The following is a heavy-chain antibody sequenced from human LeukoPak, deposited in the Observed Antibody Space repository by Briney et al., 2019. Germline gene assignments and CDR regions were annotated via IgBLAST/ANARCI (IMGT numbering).Heavy chain of an antibody. D-gene: IGHD3-22*01. CDR1: GYSINGGYY. V-gene: IGHV4-38-2*01. Sequence: SDTLSLTCVVSGYSINGGYYWGWIRQSPGKGLEWIGTIFHSGSVYYNPSLKSRLTLSVDPPKNQFSLKLKSVTAADTAVYFCARMGVPHYYDSSTYFPVAFDVWGQGTMVTVSS. CDR3: ARMGVPHYYDSSTYFPVAFDV. J-gene: IGHJ3*01. CDR2: IFHSGSV.